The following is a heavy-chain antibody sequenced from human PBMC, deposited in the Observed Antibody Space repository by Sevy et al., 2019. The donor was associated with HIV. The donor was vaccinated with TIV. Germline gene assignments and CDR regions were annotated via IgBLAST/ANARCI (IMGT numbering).Heavy chain of an antibody. CDR2: ISGSGGST. CDR3: AKGEVGQSYYGSGSLFDY. D-gene: IGHD3-10*01. CDR1: GFTFSSYW. J-gene: IGHJ4*02. V-gene: IGHV3-23*01. Sequence: GGSLRLSCEASGFTFSSYWMSWVRQAPGKGLQWVSAISGSGGSTYYADSVKGRFTISRDNSKNTLYLQMNSLRAEDTGIYYCAKGEVGQSYYGSGSLFDYWGQGTLVTVSS.